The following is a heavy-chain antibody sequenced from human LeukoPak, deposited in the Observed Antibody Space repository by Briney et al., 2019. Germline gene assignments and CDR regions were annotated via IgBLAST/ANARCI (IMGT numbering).Heavy chain of an antibody. CDR1: GGSISSYY. CDR3: ARVPIRVYFDY. V-gene: IGHV4-59*01. J-gene: IGHJ4*02. CDR2: IYYSGST. Sequence: SETLSLTCTVSGGSISSYYWSWIRQPPGKGLEWIGYIYYSGSTNYNPSLKSRVTISVDTSKNQFSLKLSSVTAADTAVYYCARVPIRVYFDYWGQGTLVTVSS. D-gene: IGHD3-10*01.